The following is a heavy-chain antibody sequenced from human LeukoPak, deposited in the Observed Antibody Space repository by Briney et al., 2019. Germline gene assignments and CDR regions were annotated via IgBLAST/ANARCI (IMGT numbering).Heavy chain of an antibody. CDR1: GFTFSSYW. J-gene: IGHJ4*02. CDR2: INSDGSTI. Sequence: GGSLRLSCAASGFTFSSYWVHWVRQAPGKGLEWVARINSDGSTINHADSVRGRFTISRDNAENALYLQMSSLRAEDTAIYFCARAAYYRFDYWGQGTLVTVSS. CDR3: ARAAYYRFDY. D-gene: IGHD1-26*01. V-gene: IGHV3-74*01.